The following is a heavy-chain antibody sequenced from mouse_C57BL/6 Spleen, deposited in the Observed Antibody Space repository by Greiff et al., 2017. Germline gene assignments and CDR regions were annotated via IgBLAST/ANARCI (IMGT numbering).Heavy chain of an antibody. CDR2: IDPETGGT. CDR3: TNHYYGSSYGDYFDY. Sequence: QVQLQQSGAELVRPGASVTLSCKASGYTFTDYEMHWVKQTPVHGLEWIGAIDPETGGTAYNQKFKGKAILTADKSSSTAYMELRSLTSEDSAVYYCTNHYYGSSYGDYFDYWGQGTTLTVSS. J-gene: IGHJ2*01. CDR1: GYTFTDYE. V-gene: IGHV1-15*01. D-gene: IGHD1-1*01.